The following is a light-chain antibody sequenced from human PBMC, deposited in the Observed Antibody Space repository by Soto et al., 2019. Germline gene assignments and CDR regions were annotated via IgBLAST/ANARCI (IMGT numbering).Light chain of an antibody. CDR1: QSISSS. CDR3: QQYHRYSWT. CDR2: DAS. J-gene: IGKJ1*01. Sequence: DIQMTQSPSTLSAFVGDRVSIACRASQSISSSLAWYQQKPGKAPKLLIYDASSLESGVPSRFSSSGSGTEFTLSINSLQPQDFATYYCQQYHRYSWTFGQGTKVEIK. V-gene: IGKV1-5*01.